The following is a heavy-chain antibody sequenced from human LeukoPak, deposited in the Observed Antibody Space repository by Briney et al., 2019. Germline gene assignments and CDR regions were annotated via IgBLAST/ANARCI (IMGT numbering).Heavy chain of an antibody. V-gene: IGHV4-39*01. CDR2: IYYSGST. Sequence: SETLSLTCTVSGGSISSSSYYWGWIRQPPGKGLEWIGSIYYSGSTYYNPSLKSRVTISVDTTKNQFSLKLSSVTAADTAVYYCARQGDIEATFFFDYWGQGTLVTVSS. D-gene: IGHD5-12*01. CDR1: GGSISSSSYY. J-gene: IGHJ4*02. CDR3: ARQGDIEATFFFDY.